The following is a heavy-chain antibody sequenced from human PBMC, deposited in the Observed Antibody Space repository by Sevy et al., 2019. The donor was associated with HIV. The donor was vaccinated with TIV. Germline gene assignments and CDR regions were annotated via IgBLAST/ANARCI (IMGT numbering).Heavy chain of an antibody. V-gene: IGHV1-2*04. Sequence: ASVKVSCKASGYTFTGYYMHWVRQAPGQGLEWMGWINPNSGGTNYAQKFQGWVTMTRDTSISTAYMELSRLRSDDTAVYYCARSTERWLQLNWFDPWGQGTLVTVSS. D-gene: IGHD5-12*01. CDR1: GYTFTGYY. CDR2: INPNSGGT. J-gene: IGHJ5*02. CDR3: ARSTERWLQLNWFDP.